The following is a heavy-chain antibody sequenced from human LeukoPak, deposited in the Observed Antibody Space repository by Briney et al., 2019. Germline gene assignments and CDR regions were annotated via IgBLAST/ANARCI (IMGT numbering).Heavy chain of an antibody. CDR2: ISAYNGNT. V-gene: IGHV1-18*01. Sequence: ASVTISCKASGYTFTSYGISWVRQAPGQGLEWMGRISAYNGNTNYAQKLQGRVTMTTDTSTSTAYMELRSLRSDDTAVYYCARPCSSTSCWDYWGQGTLVTVSS. CDR3: ARPCSSTSCWDY. D-gene: IGHD2-2*01. J-gene: IGHJ4*02. CDR1: GYTFTSYG.